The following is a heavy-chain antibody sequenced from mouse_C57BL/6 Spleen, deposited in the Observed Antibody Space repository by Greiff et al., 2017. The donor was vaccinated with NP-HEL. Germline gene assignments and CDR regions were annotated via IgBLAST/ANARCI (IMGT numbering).Heavy chain of an antibody. Sequence: VQLQQSGPELVKPGASVKIPCKASGYTFTDYNMDWVKQSHGKSLEWIGDINPNNGGTIYNQKFKGKATLTVDKSSSTAYMELRSLTSEDTAVYYCARYPAYYSNYEGYFDVWGTGTTVTVSS. CDR1: GYTFTDYN. V-gene: IGHV1-18*01. CDR2: INPNNGGT. CDR3: ARYPAYYSNYEGYFDV. J-gene: IGHJ1*03. D-gene: IGHD2-5*01.